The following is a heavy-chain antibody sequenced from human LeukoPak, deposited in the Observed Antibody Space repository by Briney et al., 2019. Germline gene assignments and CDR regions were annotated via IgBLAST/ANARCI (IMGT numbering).Heavy chain of an antibody. CDR1: GGSISSYY. D-gene: IGHD2-2*01. J-gene: IGHJ4*02. Sequence: SETLSLTCTVSGGSISSYYWSWIRQPPGKGLEWIGYIYYSGSTNYNPSLKSRVTISVDTSKNQFSLKLSSVTAADTAVYYCARGPRKDIVVVPAALYFDYWGQGTLVTVSS. V-gene: IGHV4-59*01. CDR2: IYYSGST. CDR3: ARGPRKDIVVVPAALYFDY.